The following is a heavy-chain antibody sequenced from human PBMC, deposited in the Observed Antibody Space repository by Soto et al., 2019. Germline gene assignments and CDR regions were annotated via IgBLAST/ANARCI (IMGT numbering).Heavy chain of an antibody. CDR2: ISYDGSNK. V-gene: IGHV3-30*18. CDR1: GFTFSSYG. D-gene: IGHD3-10*01. J-gene: IGHJ5*02. CDR3: AKVAPNNSSNPYYYGPGGYSYNWFDP. Sequence: QVQLVESGGGVVQPGRSLRLSCAASGFTFSSYGMHWVRQAPGKGLEWVAVISYDGSNKYYADSVKGRFTISRDNSKNTLYLQMNSLRAEDTAVYYCAKVAPNNSSNPYYYGPGGYSYNWFDPWGQGTLVTVSS.